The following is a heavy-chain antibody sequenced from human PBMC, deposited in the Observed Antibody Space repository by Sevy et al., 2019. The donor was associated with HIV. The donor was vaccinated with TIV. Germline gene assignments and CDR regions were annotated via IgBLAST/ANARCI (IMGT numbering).Heavy chain of an antibody. Sequence: GESLKISCKGSGYSFTSYWIGWVRQMPGKGLEWMGIIYPGDSDTRYSPSFQGQVTISADKSISTAYLQWSSLKASDTAMYYCARHKGLRGYCSSTSCYLSGMDVWGQGTTVTVSS. J-gene: IGHJ6*02. V-gene: IGHV5-51*01. CDR1: GYSFTSYW. CDR2: IYPGDSDT. D-gene: IGHD2-2*01. CDR3: ARHKGLRGYCSSTSCYLSGMDV.